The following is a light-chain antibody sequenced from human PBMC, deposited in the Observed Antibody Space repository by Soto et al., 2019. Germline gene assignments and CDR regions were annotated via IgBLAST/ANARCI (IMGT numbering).Light chain of an antibody. V-gene: IGLV2-8*01. Sequence: QSVLTQPPSASGSPGQSVTISCTGTSSDIGGNNFVSWYQHHPGKAPKLMLYDVIKRPSGVPARFSGSKSGNTASLTVSRLQAEDEADYYCSSYGGSNNFVVFGGGTKLTVL. CDR2: DVI. CDR1: SSDIGGNNF. J-gene: IGLJ2*01. CDR3: SSYGGSNNFVV.